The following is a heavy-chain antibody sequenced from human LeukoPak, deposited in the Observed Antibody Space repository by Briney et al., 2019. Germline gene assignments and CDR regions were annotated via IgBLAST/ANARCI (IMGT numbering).Heavy chain of an antibody. D-gene: IGHD3-22*01. J-gene: IGHJ1*01. CDR2: VKSDGST. V-gene: IGHV3-74*01. CDR1: GFTFSSYW. CDR3: ARAPSEIGGYYPEYFRH. Sequence: GGSLRLSCAASGFTFSSYWMHWVRQAPGKGLVWVSRVKSDGSTRYADSVKGRFTISRDNAKNTVSLQMNSLRAEDTGVYYCARAPSEIGGYYPEYFRHWGQGTLVTVSP.